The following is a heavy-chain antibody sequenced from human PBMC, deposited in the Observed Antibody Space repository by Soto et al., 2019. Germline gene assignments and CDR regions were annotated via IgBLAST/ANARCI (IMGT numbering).Heavy chain of an antibody. CDR3: ARMAAFDY. Sequence: QVQLVQSGAEVKKPGASVKVSCKASGYTFTNYAMQWVRQAPGQRLEWMGWINAGNGNTKYSPKFRGRVTITRDTCASTLYMELSSLRAADTAVYYCARMAAFDYWGQGTLVSVSS. D-gene: IGHD6-19*01. CDR1: GYTFTNYA. CDR2: INAGNGNT. J-gene: IGHJ4*02. V-gene: IGHV1-3*01.